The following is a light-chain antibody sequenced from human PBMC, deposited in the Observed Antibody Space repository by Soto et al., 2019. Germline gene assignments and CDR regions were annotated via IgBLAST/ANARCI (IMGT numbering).Light chain of an antibody. V-gene: IGKV3D-15*01. CDR1: QSIGTN. CDR3: QQYAAWPLT. CDR2: KTS. Sequence: EVVMTQSPATVSVSPGERTSLSCRASQSIGTNLGWYQQRPGQAPRLLIAKTSIRVAGVPARFSGSGSGTEFTLTISSLQSEDIAVYYCQQYAAWPLTFGGGTKVDIK. J-gene: IGKJ4*01.